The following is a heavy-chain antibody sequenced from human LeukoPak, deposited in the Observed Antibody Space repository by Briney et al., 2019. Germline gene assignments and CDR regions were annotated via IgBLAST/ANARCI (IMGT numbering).Heavy chain of an antibody. J-gene: IGHJ3*02. V-gene: IGHV3-53*01. Sequence: GGSLRLSCAASGFTVSSNYMSWVRQAPGKGLEWVSVIYSGGSTYYADSVKGRFPISRDNSKNTLYLQMNSLRAEDTAVYYCARARDSGSYPDAFDIWGQGTMVTVSS. CDR2: IYSGGST. CDR3: ARARDSGSYPDAFDI. CDR1: GFTVSSNY. D-gene: IGHD1-26*01.